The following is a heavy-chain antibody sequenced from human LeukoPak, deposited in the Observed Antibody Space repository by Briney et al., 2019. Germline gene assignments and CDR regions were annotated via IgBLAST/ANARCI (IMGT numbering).Heavy chain of an antibody. J-gene: IGHJ4*02. V-gene: IGHV3-23*01. D-gene: IGHD3-22*01. CDR1: GFTFSSYA. Sequence: GGSLRLSCAASGFTFSSYAMSWVRQAPGKGLEWVSAISGSGGSTYYADSVKGRFTISRDNSQNTLYLQMNSLRAEDTAVYYCAKATSESSGYKFDSWGQGTLVTASS. CDR3: AKATSESSGYKFDS. CDR2: ISGSGGST.